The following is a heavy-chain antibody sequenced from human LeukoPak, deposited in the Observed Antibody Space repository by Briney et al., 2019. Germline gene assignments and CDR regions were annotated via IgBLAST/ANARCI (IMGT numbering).Heavy chain of an antibody. J-gene: IGHJ6*03. Sequence: GGSLRLSCAASGFTFSSYAMHWVRQAPGKGLEYVSAISSNGGSTYYANSVKGRFTISRDNSKNTLYLQMGSLRAEDMAVYYCARGLGVYYGSGSYYFNRPYYYYMDVWGKGTTVTISS. CDR2: ISSNGGST. D-gene: IGHD3-10*01. V-gene: IGHV3-64*01. CDR1: GFTFSSYA. CDR3: ARGLGVYYGSGSYYFNRPYYYYMDV.